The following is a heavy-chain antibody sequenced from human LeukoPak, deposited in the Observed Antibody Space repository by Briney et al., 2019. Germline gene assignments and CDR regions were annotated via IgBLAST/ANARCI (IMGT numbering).Heavy chain of an antibody. CDR2: MKGDGSPT. V-gene: IGHV3-7*01. J-gene: IGHJ4*02. CDR1: GFSFGNFW. Sequence: GRSLRLACAASGFSFGNFWMSWVRQAPGRGLQWVASMKGDGSPTYYVDSVKGRFIISRDNARNSLYLQMNSLRAEDTAVYYCARLFGGVTTFDYWGQGALVTVSS. CDR3: ARLFGGVTTFDY. D-gene: IGHD2-8*02.